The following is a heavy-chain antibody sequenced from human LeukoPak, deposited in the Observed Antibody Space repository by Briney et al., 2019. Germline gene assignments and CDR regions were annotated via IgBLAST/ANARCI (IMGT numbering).Heavy chain of an antibody. CDR3: ARDSSRYAFDY. CDR2: IWYDGSNK. D-gene: IGHD6-13*01. CDR1: GFTFSSYG. J-gene: IGHJ4*02. V-gene: IGHV3-33*01. Sequence: GRSLRLSCAASGFTFSSYGMHWVRQAPGKGLEWVAVIWYDGSNKYYADSVKGRFTISRDNSKNTLYLQMNSLRAEGTAVYYCARDSSRYAFDYWGQGTLVTVSS.